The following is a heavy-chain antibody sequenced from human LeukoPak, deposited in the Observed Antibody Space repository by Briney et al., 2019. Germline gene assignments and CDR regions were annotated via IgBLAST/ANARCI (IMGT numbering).Heavy chain of an antibody. V-gene: IGHV4-38-2*02. J-gene: IGHJ4*02. CDR2: IYHSGST. CDR1: GYSISSGYY. CDR3: AREPIVVVTRGYFDY. Sequence: SETLSLTCAVSGYSISSGYYWGWLRQPPGKGLERIGSIYHSGSTYYNPSLKSRVTISVDTSKNQFSLKLSSVTAADTAVYYCAREPIVVVTRGYFDYWGQGTLVTVSS. D-gene: IGHD2-21*02.